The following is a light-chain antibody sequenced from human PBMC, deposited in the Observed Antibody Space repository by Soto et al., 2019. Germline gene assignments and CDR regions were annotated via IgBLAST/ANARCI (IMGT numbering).Light chain of an antibody. CDR1: QSVSSN. CDR3: QQYNNRPPFT. J-gene: IGKJ3*01. Sequence: EIVMTQSPATLSVSPGERATLSCRASQSVSSNLAWYQQKPGQAPRLLIYGASTRATGIPARFSGSGSGTEFPLTISSLQSEDFAVYYGQQYNNRPPFTFGPGTKVDIK. CDR2: GAS. V-gene: IGKV3-15*01.